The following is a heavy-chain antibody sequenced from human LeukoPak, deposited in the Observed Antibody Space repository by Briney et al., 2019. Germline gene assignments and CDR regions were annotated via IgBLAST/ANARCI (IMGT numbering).Heavy chain of an antibody. Sequence: GGSLRLSCAASGFTFSSYSMNWVRQAPGKGLEWVSYSSSSSSTIYYADSVKGRFTISRDNAKNSLYLQMNSLRAEDTAVYYCARGGGRDFWSGYEVDYWGQGTLVTVSS. J-gene: IGHJ4*02. CDR2: SSSSSSTI. V-gene: IGHV3-48*04. CDR3: ARGGGRDFWSGYEVDY. D-gene: IGHD3-3*01. CDR1: GFTFSSYS.